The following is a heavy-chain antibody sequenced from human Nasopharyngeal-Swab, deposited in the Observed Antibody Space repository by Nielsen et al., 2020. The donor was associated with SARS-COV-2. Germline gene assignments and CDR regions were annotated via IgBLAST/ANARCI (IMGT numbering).Heavy chain of an antibody. Sequence: SETLSLTCAVYGGSFSGYYWSWIRQPPGKGLEWIGEINHSGSTNYNPSLKSRVTISVDTSKNQFSLKLSSVTAADTAVYYCARGPSLDYWGQGTLVTVSS. CDR1: GGSFSGYY. CDR3: ARGPSLDY. V-gene: IGHV4-34*01. J-gene: IGHJ4*02. CDR2: INHSGST.